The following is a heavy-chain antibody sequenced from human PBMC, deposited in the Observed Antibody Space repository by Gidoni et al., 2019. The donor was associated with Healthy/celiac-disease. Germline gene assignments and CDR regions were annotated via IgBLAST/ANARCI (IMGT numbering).Heavy chain of an antibody. CDR2: ISSSSSYI. D-gene: IGHD6-19*01. J-gene: IGHJ4*02. V-gene: IGHV3-21*01. CDR3: ASGIAVAGGFDY. Sequence: EVPLVESGGGLVKPGGSLRLSCAASGFTFSSYSMNWVRQAPGKGLEWVSSISSSSSYIYYADSVKGRFTISRDNAKNSLYLQMNSLRAEDTAVYYCASGIAVAGGFDYWGQGTLVTVSS. CDR1: GFTFSSYS.